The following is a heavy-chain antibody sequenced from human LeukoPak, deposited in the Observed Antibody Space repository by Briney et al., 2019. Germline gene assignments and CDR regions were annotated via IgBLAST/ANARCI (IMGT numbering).Heavy chain of an antibody. J-gene: IGHJ6*02. V-gene: IGHV3-21*01. D-gene: IGHD1-14*01. CDR3: ARVCGRGDYYGMDV. CDR1: GFTFSSYA. CDR2: ISSSSSYI. Sequence: PGRSLRLSCAASGFTFSSYAMHWVRQAPGKGLEWVSSISSSSSYIYYADSVKGRFTISRDNAKNSLYLQMNSLRAEDTAVYYCARVCGRGDYYGMDVWGQGTTVTVSS.